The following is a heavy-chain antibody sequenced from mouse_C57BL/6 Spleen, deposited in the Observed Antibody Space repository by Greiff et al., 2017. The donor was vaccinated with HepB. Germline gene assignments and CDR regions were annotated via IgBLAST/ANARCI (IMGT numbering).Heavy chain of an antibody. CDR1: GYTFTSYW. V-gene: IGHV1-52*01. Sequence: QVQLKQPGAELVRPGSSVKLSCKASGYTFTSYWMHWVKQRPIQGLEWIGNIDPSDSETHYNQKFKDKATLTVDKSSSTAYMQLSSLTSEDSAVYYCARNPYGGSLRRFAYWGQGTLVTVSA. CDR3: ARNPYGGSLRRFAY. J-gene: IGHJ3*01. D-gene: IGHD5-1-1*01. CDR2: IDPSDSET.